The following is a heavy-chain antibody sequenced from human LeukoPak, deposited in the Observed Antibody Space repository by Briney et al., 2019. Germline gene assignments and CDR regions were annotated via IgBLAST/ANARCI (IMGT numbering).Heavy chain of an antibody. CDR1: GYTLTELS. V-gene: IGHV1-24*01. D-gene: IGHD6-6*01. CDR3: ATGGYSSSKDFDY. J-gene: IGHJ4*02. Sequence: ASVKVSCTVSGYTLTELSMHWVRQAPGKGLEWMGGFDPEDGETIYAQKFQGRVTVTEDTSTDTAYMELSSLRSEDTAVYYCATGGYSSSKDFDYWGQGTLVTVSS. CDR2: FDPEDGET.